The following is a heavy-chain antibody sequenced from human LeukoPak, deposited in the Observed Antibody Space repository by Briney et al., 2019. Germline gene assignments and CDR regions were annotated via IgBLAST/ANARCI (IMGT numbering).Heavy chain of an antibody. CDR2: INNDGSTT. Sequence: PGGSLRLSCAASGFTLANTWMHWVRQAPGKGLVWLSLINNDGSTTNYADSVKGRFTISRDNAKNTVYLQMNSLRAEDTAVYYCAIGGTYGSGNWGQGTLVTVSS. CDR3: AIGGTYGSGN. CDR1: GFTLANTW. J-gene: IGHJ4*02. D-gene: IGHD3-10*01. V-gene: IGHV3-74*01.